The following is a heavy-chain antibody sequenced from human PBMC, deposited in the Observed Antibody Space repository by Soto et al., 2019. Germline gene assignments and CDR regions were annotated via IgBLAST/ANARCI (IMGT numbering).Heavy chain of an antibody. V-gene: IGHV3-30-3*01. Sequence: QVQLVEFGGGVVQPGRSLRLSCAASRFTFSNYAMHWVRQAPGKGLQWVALISFDGSTKYYADSVKGRFTISRDNSKNTLYLQMNSLRAEDTAVYSCARSPGYCSTTRCYGRDFAMDGWGQGTTVTVSS. CDR2: ISFDGSTK. CDR3: ARSPGYCSTTRCYGRDFAMDG. D-gene: IGHD2-2*01. J-gene: IGHJ6*02. CDR1: RFTFSNYA.